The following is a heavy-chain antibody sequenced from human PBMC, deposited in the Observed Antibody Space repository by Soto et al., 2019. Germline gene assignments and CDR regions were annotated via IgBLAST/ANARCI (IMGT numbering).Heavy chain of an antibody. Sequence: GGSLRLSCAASGFTFSSYWMSWVRQAPGKGLEWVASIREDGSEKYYVDSVKGRFTISRDNAKNSLYLQMNSLRAEDTAVYYCARVDHRIQLWTKDYYGMDVWGQGTTVTVSS. J-gene: IGHJ6*02. CDR3: ARVDHRIQLWTKDYYGMDV. CDR1: GFTFSSYW. V-gene: IGHV3-7*05. CDR2: IREDGSEK. D-gene: IGHD5-18*01.